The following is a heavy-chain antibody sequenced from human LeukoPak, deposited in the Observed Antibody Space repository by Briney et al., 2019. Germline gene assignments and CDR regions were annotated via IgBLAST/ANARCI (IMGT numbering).Heavy chain of an antibody. V-gene: IGHV1-69*13. CDR2: IIPIFGTA. Sequence: SVKVSCKASGGTFSSYAISWVRQAPGQGLEWMGGIIPIFGTANYAQKFQGRVTITADESTSTACMELSSLRSEDTAVYYCARGNYYYDSSGYYYGQFDYWGQGTLVTVSS. D-gene: IGHD3-22*01. CDR3: ARGNYYYDSSGYYYGQFDY. CDR1: GGTFSSYA. J-gene: IGHJ4*02.